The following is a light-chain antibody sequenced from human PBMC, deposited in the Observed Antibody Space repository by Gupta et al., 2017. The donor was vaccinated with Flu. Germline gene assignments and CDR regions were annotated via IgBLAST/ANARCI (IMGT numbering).Light chain of an antibody. J-gene: IGKJ4*01. CDR3: QQYGSSPAIT. Sequence: EIVLTQSPGTLSLSPGERATLSCRASQSVSRSYLAWYQQKPGQAPRLLIYGASSRATGIPDRFSGSGYGTDFTLTISRREQEDFAVYYCQQYGSSPAITFGGGTKVEIK. CDR1: QSVSRSY. V-gene: IGKV3-20*01. CDR2: GAS.